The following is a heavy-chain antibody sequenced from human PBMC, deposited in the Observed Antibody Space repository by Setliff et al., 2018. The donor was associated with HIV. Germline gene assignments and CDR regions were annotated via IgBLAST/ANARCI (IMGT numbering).Heavy chain of an antibody. V-gene: IGHV3-23*01. CDR1: GFTFSSYA. Sequence: GGSLRLSCVVSGFTFSSYAMSWVRQAPGKGLEWVSIISGSGDGTYYADSVKGRFTISRDNSKNTLYLQMKSLRAEDTAAYYCARVPFTTGFDYWGQGILVTVSS. D-gene: IGHD3-3*01. CDR2: ISGSGDGT. J-gene: IGHJ4*02. CDR3: ARVPFTTGFDY.